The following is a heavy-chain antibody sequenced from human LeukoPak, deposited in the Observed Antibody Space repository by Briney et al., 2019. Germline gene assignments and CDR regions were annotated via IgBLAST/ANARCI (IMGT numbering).Heavy chain of an antibody. CDR1: GFTFSDYY. CDR2: ISNSGSSK. Sequence: GASLRLSCAASGFTFSDYYMSWIRQAPGKGLEWISHISNSGSSKYYPDSVRGRFTISRDNAKNSLYLQMNSLRAEDTAVYYCAREWSPPSGYRYLGMDVGGQGTTVTVSS. J-gene: IGHJ6*02. D-gene: IGHD5-12*01. CDR3: AREWSPPSGYRYLGMDV. V-gene: IGHV3-11*01.